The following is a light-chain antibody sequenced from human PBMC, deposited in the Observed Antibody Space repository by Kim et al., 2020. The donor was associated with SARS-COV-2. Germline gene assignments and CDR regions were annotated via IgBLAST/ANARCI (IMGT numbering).Light chain of an antibody. CDR2: NND. V-gene: IGLV1-44*01. CDR3: AAWDDRLDGEL. CDR1: SSNIGSNT. J-gene: IGLJ2*01. Sequence: GQRVTIYCSGGSSNIGSNTVNWYHLVPGTPPELVIYNNDHRPSGVPDRFSGSKSGTSASLAISGLQSEDEADYYCAAWDDRLDGELFGGGTQLTVL.